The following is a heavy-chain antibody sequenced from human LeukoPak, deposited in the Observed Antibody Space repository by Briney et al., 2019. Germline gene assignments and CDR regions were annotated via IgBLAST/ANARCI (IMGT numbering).Heavy chain of an antibody. Sequence: PGRTLRLSCAASGFTFSSYGMHWVRQAPGKGLEWVAVIWYDGSNKYYADSVKGRFTISRDNSKNTLYLQMNSLGAEDTAVYYCAKVSSSSWRIDYYYMDVWGKGTTVTVSS. CDR2: IWYDGSNK. V-gene: IGHV3-33*06. D-gene: IGHD6-13*01. CDR3: AKVSSSSWRIDYYYMDV. CDR1: GFTFSSYG. J-gene: IGHJ6*03.